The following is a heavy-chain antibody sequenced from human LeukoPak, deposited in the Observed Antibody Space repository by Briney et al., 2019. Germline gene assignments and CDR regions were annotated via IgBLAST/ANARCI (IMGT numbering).Heavy chain of an antibody. Sequence: HPGRSLRLSCAASGFTFSSYGMHWVRQAPGKGLEWVAVIWYDGSNKYYADSVKGRFTISRDNSKNTLYLQMNSLRAEDTAVYYCARDEYRWSLYSDSSGPIPRAEYFQHWGQGTLVTVSS. CDR1: GFTFSSYG. D-gene: IGHD3-22*01. CDR3: ARDEYRWSLYSDSSGPIPRAEYFQH. J-gene: IGHJ1*01. CDR2: IWYDGSNK. V-gene: IGHV3-33*08.